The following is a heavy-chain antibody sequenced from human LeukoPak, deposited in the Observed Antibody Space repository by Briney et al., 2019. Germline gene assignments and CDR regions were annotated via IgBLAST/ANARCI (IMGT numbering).Heavy chain of an antibody. D-gene: IGHD4-17*01. CDR3: AKAPTTVTTSIDY. J-gene: IGHJ4*02. CDR1: GFTVSGSY. CDR2: IYDGGDT. Sequence: GGSLRLSCAASGFTVSGSYMSWVRQAPGKGLEWVSVIYDGGDTYYADSVKGRFTISRDNSKNTLYLQMNSLRAEDTAVYYCAKAPTTVTTSIDYWGQGTLVTVSS. V-gene: IGHV3-53*05.